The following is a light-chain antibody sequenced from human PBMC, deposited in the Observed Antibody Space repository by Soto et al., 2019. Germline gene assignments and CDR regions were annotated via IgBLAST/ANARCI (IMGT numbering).Light chain of an antibody. Sequence: EIVLTQSPGTLSLSPGDRAALSCRASQSVSSSYLAWYQQKPGQAPRLLIYGASSRATGIPDRFSGSGSGTDFTPTISRLEPEDFAVYYWQQYGSSPPYTFGQGTKLEIK. CDR2: GAS. J-gene: IGKJ2*01. V-gene: IGKV3-20*01. CDR3: QQYGSSPPYT. CDR1: QSVSSSY.